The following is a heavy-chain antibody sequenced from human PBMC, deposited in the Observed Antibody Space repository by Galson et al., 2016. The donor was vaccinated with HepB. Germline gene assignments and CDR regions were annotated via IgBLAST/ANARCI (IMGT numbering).Heavy chain of an antibody. V-gene: IGHV4-4*02. CDR2: VYHSGTT. Sequence: SETLSLTCAVSGASISDNWWSWVRRPPGKGLDWIGEVYHSGTTNLNPSLQSRGTISIDNSRNQFSLKLTSATAADTAVYYCARHISVPRTRGFDYWGQGILVTVSS. CDR3: ARHISVPRTRGFDY. D-gene: IGHD6-19*01. CDR1: GASISDNW. J-gene: IGHJ4*02.